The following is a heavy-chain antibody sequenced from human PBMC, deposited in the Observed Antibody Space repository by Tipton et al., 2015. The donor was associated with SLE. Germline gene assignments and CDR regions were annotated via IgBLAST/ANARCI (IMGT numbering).Heavy chain of an antibody. Sequence: QLVQSGAEVKKPGASVKVSCKASGYTFTSYGISWVRQAPGQGLEWMGWISAYNGNTNYAQKLQGRVTMTTDTSTSTAYMELRSLRSEDTAVYYCASSIYYDSSGSGRDWGQGTLVTVSS. D-gene: IGHD3-22*01. CDR1: GYTFTSYG. V-gene: IGHV1-18*01. CDR2: ISAYNGNT. J-gene: IGHJ4*02. CDR3: ASSIYYDSSGSGRD.